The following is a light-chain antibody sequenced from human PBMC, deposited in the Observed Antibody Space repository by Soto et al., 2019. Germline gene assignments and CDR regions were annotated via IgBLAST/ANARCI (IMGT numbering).Light chain of an antibody. CDR3: QSYDSSLSGYVV. CDR2: GNS. J-gene: IGLJ2*01. Sequence: QSVLTQPPSVSGAPGQRVTISCTGSSSNLGAGYDVNWYQQLPGTAPKLLIYGNSNRPSGVPDRFSGSKSGTSASLAITGLQAGDEADYFCQSYDSSLSGYVVFGGGTKVTVL. CDR1: SSNLGAGYD. V-gene: IGLV1-40*01.